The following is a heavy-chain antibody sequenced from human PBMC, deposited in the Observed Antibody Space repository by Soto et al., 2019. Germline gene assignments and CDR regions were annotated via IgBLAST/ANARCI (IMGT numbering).Heavy chain of an antibody. CDR3: ARDQGASYGLYYFDY. D-gene: IGHD5-18*01. J-gene: IGHJ4*02. Sequence: EVQLLESGGGLVQPGGSLRLSCAASGFTFRSYAMSWVRQAPGKGLEWVSAVSASGTGTYYSDSVKGRFTISRDNSKNTLYLQMNSLRAKDTALYYCARDQGASYGLYYFDYWGQGTLVTVSS. CDR2: VSASGTGT. CDR1: GFTFRSYA. V-gene: IGHV3-23*01.